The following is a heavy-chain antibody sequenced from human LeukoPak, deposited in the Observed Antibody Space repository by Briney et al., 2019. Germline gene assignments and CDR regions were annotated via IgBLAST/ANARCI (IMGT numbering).Heavy chain of an antibody. D-gene: IGHD2-2*01. CDR3: ARIRSCHADLYNFDY. CDR2: IDWDDDK. CDR1: GFSLSTSGMC. Sequence: SGPTLVNPTQTLTLTCTFSGFSLSTSGMCVSWIRQPPGKALEWLARIDWDDDKYYSTSLKTRLTISKDTSKNQVVLTMTNMDPVDTATYYCARIRSCHADLYNFDYWGQGTLVTVSS. V-gene: IGHV2-70*11. J-gene: IGHJ4*02.